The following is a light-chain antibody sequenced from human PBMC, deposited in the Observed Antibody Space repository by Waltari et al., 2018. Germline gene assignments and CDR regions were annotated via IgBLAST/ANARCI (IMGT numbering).Light chain of an antibody. CDR1: NIGIKS. Sequence: SYVLTQPPSVSVAPGQTARITCGGNNIGIKSVDWYQQKPGQAPVLVVYDDSDRPSGFPEWFSGSNSGNTATLTISRVEVGDEADYYCQVWDSSSDHVVFGGGTKLTVL. CDR3: QVWDSSSDHVV. V-gene: IGLV3-21*02. J-gene: IGLJ3*02. CDR2: DDS.